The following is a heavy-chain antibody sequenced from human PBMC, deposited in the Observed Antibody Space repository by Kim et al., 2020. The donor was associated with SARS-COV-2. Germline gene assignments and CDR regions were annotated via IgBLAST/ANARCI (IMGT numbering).Heavy chain of an antibody. D-gene: IGHD3-10*01. CDR1: GFTFSSYA. J-gene: IGHJ6*02. Sequence: GGSLRLSCAASGFTFSSYAMHWVRQAPGKGLEWVAVISYDGSNKYYAESVKGRFTISRDNSKNTLYLQMNSLRAEDTAVYYCARDRAARYYGMDVWGQGTTVTVSS. V-gene: IGHV3-30*04. CDR3: ARDRAARYYGMDV. CDR2: ISYDGSNK.